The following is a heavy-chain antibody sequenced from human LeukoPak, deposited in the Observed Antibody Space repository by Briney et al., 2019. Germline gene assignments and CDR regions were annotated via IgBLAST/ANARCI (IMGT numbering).Heavy chain of an antibody. CDR3: ARVRRWELLSLDY. D-gene: IGHD1-26*01. CDR2: INPSGGST. CDR1: GYTFTSYY. J-gene: IGHJ4*02. V-gene: IGHV1-46*01. Sequence: ASVKVSCKASGYTFTSYYMHWVRQAPGQGLEWMGIINPSGGSTSYAQKFQGRVTMTRDTSTSTAYMELSRLRSDDTAVYYCARVRRWELLSLDYWGQGTLVTVSS.